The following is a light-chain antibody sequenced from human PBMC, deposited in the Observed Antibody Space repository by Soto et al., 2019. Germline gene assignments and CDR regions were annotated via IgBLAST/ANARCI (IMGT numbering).Light chain of an antibody. J-gene: IGKJ4*01. CDR2: AAS. CDR3: QKNDSAPLT. Sequence: DIQMTQSPSSLSASVGDRVTITCRASQGIYNYVAWYQQKPGEVPELLIYAASTLQSGVPSRFSGSGSGTDFTLTISSLQPEDVATYYCQKNDSAPLTFGGGTKVEIK. CDR1: QGIYNY. V-gene: IGKV1-27*01.